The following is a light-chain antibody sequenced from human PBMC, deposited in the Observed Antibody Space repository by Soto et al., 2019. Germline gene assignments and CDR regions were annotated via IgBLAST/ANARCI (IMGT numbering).Light chain of an antibody. CDR2: GAS. CDR1: QSVGPN. J-gene: IGKJ3*01. V-gene: IGKV3-20*01. Sequence: EIVLTQSPDNLSVSPGESATLSGRASQSVGPNLVWYQQKFGQAPRLLIYGASSRATGIPGRFSGSGSGTDFTLTISRLEPEDFAVYYCQQYGRSPFTFGPGTKVDIK. CDR3: QQYGRSPFT.